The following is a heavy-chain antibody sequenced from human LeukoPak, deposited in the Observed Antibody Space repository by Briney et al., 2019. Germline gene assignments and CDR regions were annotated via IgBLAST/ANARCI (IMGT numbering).Heavy chain of an antibody. V-gene: IGHV1-8*01. D-gene: IGHD6-13*01. J-gene: IGHJ4*02. CDR1: GYTFTSYD. CDR3: ARGLQAAAGTIDY. Sequence: ASVKASCKASGYTFTSYDINWVRQATGQGLEWMGWMNPNSGNTGCAQKFQGRVTMTRNTSISTAYMELSSLRSEDTAVYYCARGLQAAAGTIDYWGQGTLVTVSS. CDR2: MNPNSGNT.